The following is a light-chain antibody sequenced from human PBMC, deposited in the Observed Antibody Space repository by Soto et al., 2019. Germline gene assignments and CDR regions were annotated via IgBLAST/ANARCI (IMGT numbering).Light chain of an antibody. J-gene: IGKJ4*01. CDR3: QHYNNWPLT. V-gene: IGKV1-5*01. CDR2: GAS. Sequence: DIQMTQSPSTLSAFAVERVTITFRASQSIRSSLAWYQQKPGKAPNLLIYGASSLERGVPSRFSGSGSGTEFTLTISSLQPDDFATYYCQHYNNWPLTFGGGTKVDIK. CDR1: QSIRSS.